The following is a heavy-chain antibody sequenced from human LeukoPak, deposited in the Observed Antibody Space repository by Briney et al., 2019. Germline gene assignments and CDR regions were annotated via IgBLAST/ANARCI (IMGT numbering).Heavy chain of an antibody. CDR2: ISSSSSYI. CDR3: ARDGDTVLTRGYYYYMDV. D-gene: IGHD4-23*01. Sequence: GGSLRLSCAASRFTFSSYSMNWVRQAPGKGLEWVSSISSSSSYIYYADSVKGRFTISRDNAKNSLYLQMNSLRAEDTAVYYCARDGDTVLTRGYYYYMDVWGKGTTVTVSS. J-gene: IGHJ6*03. V-gene: IGHV3-21*01. CDR1: RFTFSSYS.